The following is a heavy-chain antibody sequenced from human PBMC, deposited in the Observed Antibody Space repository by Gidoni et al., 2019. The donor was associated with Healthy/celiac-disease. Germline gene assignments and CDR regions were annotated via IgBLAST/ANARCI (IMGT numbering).Heavy chain of an antibody. CDR2: IYYSGSP. V-gene: IGHV4-59*01. Sequence: QVQLQESGPGLVKPSETLSLTGTVSGGSISISYWSCIRRPPGKGLEWIGYIYYSGSPNYNPSIKSRVTISLDTSKNKFSLKLSSVTAADTAVYYCAREGNWFDPWGQGTLVTVSS. CDR1: GGSISISY. CDR3: AREGNWFDP. J-gene: IGHJ5*02.